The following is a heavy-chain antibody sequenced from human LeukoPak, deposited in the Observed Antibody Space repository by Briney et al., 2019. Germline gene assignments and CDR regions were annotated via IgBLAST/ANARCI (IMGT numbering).Heavy chain of an antibody. Sequence: GGSLRLFCAASGFTFDDYTMHWVRQAPGKGLEWVSLISWDGGSTYYADSVKGRFTISRDNSKNSLYLQMNSLRTEDTALYYCAKARNSGSYSYYFDYWGQGTLVTVSS. CDR2: ISWDGGST. CDR1: GFTFDDYT. J-gene: IGHJ4*02. CDR3: AKARNSGSYSYYFDY. D-gene: IGHD1-26*01. V-gene: IGHV3-43*01.